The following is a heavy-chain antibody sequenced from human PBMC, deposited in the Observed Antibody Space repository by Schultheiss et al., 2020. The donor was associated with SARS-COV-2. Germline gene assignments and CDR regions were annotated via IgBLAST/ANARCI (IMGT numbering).Heavy chain of an antibody. J-gene: IGHJ5*02. CDR1: GGSFSGYY. CDR3: ARMWFGDLTLDP. Sequence: SETLSLTCAVYGGSFSGYYWSWIRQPPGKGLEWSGEIKHSGSTNYNPSLKSRITISLDTSNNHFSLKLSSVTAADTAVYYCARMWFGDLTLDPWGQGTLVTVSS. V-gene: IGHV4-34*01. D-gene: IGHD3-10*01. CDR2: IKHSGST.